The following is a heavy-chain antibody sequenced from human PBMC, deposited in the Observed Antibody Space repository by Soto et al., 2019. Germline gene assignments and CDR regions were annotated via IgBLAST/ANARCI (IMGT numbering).Heavy chain of an antibody. CDR1: GFTFSIYS. J-gene: IGHJ4*02. Sequence: PGGCLRLSCAACGFTFSIYSMNWVRQAPGKGLEWVSYISSSSTYIYYADSVKGRFTISRDNAKNSLYLQMNSLRAEDTAVYYCLIAVAGSFAPDYWGPAPLVT. V-gene: IGHV3-21*01. D-gene: IGHD6-19*01. CDR2: ISSSSTYI. CDR3: LIAVAGSFAPDY.